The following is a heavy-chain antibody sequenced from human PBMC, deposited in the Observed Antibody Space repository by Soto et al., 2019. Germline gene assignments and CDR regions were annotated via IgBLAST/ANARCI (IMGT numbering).Heavy chain of an antibody. D-gene: IGHD5-18*01. CDR2: ISSSSSYI. CDR1: GFTFSSYS. CDR3: ARDYSSYGPFDY. V-gene: IGHV3-21*01. Sequence: GGSLSLSCAASGFTFSSYSMNWVRQAPGKGLEWVSSISSSSSYIYYADSVKGRFTISRDNAKNSLYLQMNSLRAEDTAVYYCARDYSSYGPFDYWGQGTLVTVSS. J-gene: IGHJ4*02.